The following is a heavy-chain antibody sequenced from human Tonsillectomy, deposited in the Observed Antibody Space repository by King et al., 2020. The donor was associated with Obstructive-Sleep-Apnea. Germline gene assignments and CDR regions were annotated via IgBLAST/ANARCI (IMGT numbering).Heavy chain of an antibody. CDR2: VSFDGSKK. CDR1: GFTFRSFA. Sequence: QLVQSGGGVVQPGRSLRLSCSASGFTFRSFAIHWVRQAPGQGLEWVAVVSFDGSKKYYAGSVKGRFAISRDNSKNTLYLQMNSLRAEDTAVYYCARDGYGTPVATFDYWGQGTLVTVSS. J-gene: IGHJ4*02. V-gene: IGHV3-30*09. CDR3: ARDGYGTPVATFDY. D-gene: IGHD5-12*01.